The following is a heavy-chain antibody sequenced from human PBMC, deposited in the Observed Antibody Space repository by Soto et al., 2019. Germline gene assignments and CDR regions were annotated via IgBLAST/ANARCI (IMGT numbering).Heavy chain of an antibody. Sequence: LSLTCTVSGASISSGPYYWGWVRQPPGKGLQWIGTIYYSGSTYYNPSLKSRVTISVDTSKNQFSLRLSYVTAADTAVYYCARVAYSSSWYGAGYFDYWGQGTLVTVSS. V-gene: IGHV4-39*01. CDR3: ARVAYSSSWYGAGYFDY. CDR1: GASISSGPYY. D-gene: IGHD6-13*01. J-gene: IGHJ4*02. CDR2: IYYSGST.